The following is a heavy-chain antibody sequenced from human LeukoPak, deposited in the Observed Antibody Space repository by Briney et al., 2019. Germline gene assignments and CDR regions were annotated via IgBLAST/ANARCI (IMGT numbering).Heavy chain of an antibody. CDR3: ARSSTRGGYYYYYMDV. CDR1: GYTFTSYD. V-gene: IGHV1-8*01. CDR2: MNPNSSNT. D-gene: IGHD2-2*01. J-gene: IGHJ6*03. Sequence: ASVKLSCKASGYTFTSYDINWVRQATGQGLEWMGWMNPNSSNTGYAHKFKGRVTMTRNTSISTAYMQLSSLRSEDTAVYYCARSSTRGGYYYYYMDVWGKGATVTVSS.